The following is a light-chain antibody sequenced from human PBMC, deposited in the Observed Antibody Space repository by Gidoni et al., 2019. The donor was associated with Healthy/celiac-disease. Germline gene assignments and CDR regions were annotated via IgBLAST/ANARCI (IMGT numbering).Light chain of an antibody. CDR1: SSNIGAGYD. Sequence: QSVLTQPPSVSGAPGQRVTISCTGRSSNIGAGYDVHWYQQLPGTAPKLLIYGNSNRPSGVPDRFSGSKSGTSASLAITVLQADDDADYYCQSYDSSLSGSVFGGGTKLTVL. CDR3: QSYDSSLSGSV. V-gene: IGLV1-40*01. J-gene: IGLJ2*01. CDR2: GNS.